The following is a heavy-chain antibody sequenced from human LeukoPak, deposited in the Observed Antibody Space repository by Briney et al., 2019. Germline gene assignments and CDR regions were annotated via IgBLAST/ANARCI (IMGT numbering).Heavy chain of an antibody. V-gene: IGHV1-18*01. Sequence: ASVKVSCKASGYTFTSYGISWVRQAPGQGLEWMGWISAYNGNTNYAQKLQGRVTMTTDTSTSTAYMELRSLRSDDTAVYYCAGGKTYYYDSSGYLSAFDIWGQGTMVTVPS. CDR1: GYTFTSYG. J-gene: IGHJ3*02. CDR2: ISAYNGNT. D-gene: IGHD3-22*01. CDR3: AGGKTYYYDSSGYLSAFDI.